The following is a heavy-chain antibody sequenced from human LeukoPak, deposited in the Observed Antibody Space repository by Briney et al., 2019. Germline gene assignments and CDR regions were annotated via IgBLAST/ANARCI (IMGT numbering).Heavy chain of an antibody. CDR2: IKQDGSEK. Sequence: GGSLRLSCAASGFTFSSYWMSWVRQAPGKGLEWVANIKQDGSEKYYVDSVKGRFTISRDNAKNSLYLQMNSLRAEDTAVYYCAKTLKGRYYDFWSGYYHYYYYMDVWGKGTTVTVSS. J-gene: IGHJ6*03. CDR1: GFTFSSYW. CDR3: AKTLKGRYYDFWSGYYHYYYYMDV. D-gene: IGHD3-3*01. V-gene: IGHV3-7*01.